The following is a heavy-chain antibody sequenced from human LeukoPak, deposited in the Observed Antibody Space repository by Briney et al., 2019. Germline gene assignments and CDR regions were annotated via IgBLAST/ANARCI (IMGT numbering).Heavy chain of an antibody. V-gene: IGHV1-2*02. J-gene: IGHJ4*02. CDR1: GYTFSAHH. D-gene: IGHD3-10*01. CDR2: IVPDGRDT. Sequence: SVTVSRKASGYTFSAHHIHRVRQAPGQGLEWMGWIVPDGRDTKYAEKFQGRMTLTVDTSITTAYMELHSLTSDDPAVYYCSGRYGPGPVWGQGTLITASS. CDR3: SGRYGPGPV.